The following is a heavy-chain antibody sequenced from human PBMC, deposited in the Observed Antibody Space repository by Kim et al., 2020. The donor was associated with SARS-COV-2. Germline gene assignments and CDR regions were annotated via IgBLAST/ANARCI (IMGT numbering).Heavy chain of an antibody. V-gene: IGHV4-39*01. CDR1: GGSISSSSYY. CDR3: ARLSSYGSGSYPTLYDYYGMDV. CDR2: IYYSGST. Sequence: SETLSLTCTVSGGSISSSSYYWGWIRQPPGKGLEWIGSIYYSGSTYYNPSLKSRVTISVDTSKNQFSLKLSSVTAADTAVYYCARLSSYGSGSYPTLYDYYGMDVWGQGTTVTVSS. D-gene: IGHD3-10*01. J-gene: IGHJ6*02.